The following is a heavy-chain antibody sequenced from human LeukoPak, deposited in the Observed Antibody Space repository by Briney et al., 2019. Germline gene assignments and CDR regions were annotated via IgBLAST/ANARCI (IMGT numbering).Heavy chain of an antibody. Sequence: PGGSLRLSCAASGFTFSSYAMSWVRQAPGKGLEWVSAISGSGGSTYYADSVKGRFTISRDNSKNTLYLQMNSLRAEDTAVYYCAKDAMRYCSSTSCYEIDYWGQGTLVTVSS. CDR1: GFTFSSYA. J-gene: IGHJ4*02. CDR2: ISGSGGST. D-gene: IGHD2-2*01. V-gene: IGHV3-23*01. CDR3: AKDAMRYCSSTSCYEIDY.